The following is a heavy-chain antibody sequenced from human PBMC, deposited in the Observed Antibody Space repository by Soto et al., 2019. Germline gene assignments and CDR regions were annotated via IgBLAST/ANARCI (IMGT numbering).Heavy chain of an antibody. J-gene: IGHJ6*02. V-gene: IGHV3-74*01. CDR1: GFTFSSYW. D-gene: IGHD6-13*01. CDR3: ARATDIAAAGYYYYYGMDV. Sequence: GGSLRLSCAASGFTFSSYWMHWVRQAPGKGLVWVSRINSDGSSTSYADSVKGRFTISRDNAKNTLYLQMNSLRAEDTAVYYCARATDIAAAGYYYYYGMDVWGQGTTVTVS. CDR2: INSDGSST.